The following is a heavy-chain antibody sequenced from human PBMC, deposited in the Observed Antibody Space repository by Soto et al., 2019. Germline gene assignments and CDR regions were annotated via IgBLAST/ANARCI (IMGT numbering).Heavy chain of an antibody. V-gene: IGHV3-23*01. D-gene: IGHD6-19*01. CDR1: GFTFSNYA. J-gene: IGHJ4*02. Sequence: GGSLRLSCAASGFTFSNYAMSWGRQAPGKGLEWVSTISGNGVNTYYRDSVKGRFTISRDNSKNTLYLQMNSLRAEDTALYYCAKSDSSAWYDYWGQGTLVTVSS. CDR2: ISGNGVNT. CDR3: AKSDSSAWYDY.